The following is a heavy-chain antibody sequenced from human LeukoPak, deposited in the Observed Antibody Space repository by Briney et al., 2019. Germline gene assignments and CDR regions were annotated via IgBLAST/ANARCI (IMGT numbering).Heavy chain of an antibody. CDR1: GFTFSSYG. CDR3: AKVPRAYCSSTSCHDYFDY. Sequence: PGGSLRLSCAASGFTFSSYGMHWVRQAPGKGLEWVAFIRYDGSNKYYADSVKGRFTISRDNSKNTLYLQMNSLRAEDTAVYYCAKVPRAYCSSTSCHDYFDYWGQGTLVTVSS. D-gene: IGHD2-2*01. V-gene: IGHV3-30*02. CDR2: IRYDGSNK. J-gene: IGHJ4*02.